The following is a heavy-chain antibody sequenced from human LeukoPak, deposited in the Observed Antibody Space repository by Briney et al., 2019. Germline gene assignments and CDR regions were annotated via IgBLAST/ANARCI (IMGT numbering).Heavy chain of an antibody. CDR3: ARDRWVVGATIDY. Sequence: SGGSLRLSCAASGXTFSSYWMSWVRQAPGKGLEWVANIKQDGSEKYYVDSVKGRFTISRDNAKNSLYLQMNSLRAEDTAVYYCARDRWVVGATIDYWGQGTLVTVSS. CDR2: IKQDGSEK. J-gene: IGHJ4*02. V-gene: IGHV3-7*04. D-gene: IGHD1-26*01. CDR1: GXTFSSYW.